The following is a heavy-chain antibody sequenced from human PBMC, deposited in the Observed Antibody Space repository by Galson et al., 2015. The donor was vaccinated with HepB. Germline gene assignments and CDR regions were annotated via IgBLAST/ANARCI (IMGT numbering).Heavy chain of an antibody. V-gene: IGHV7-4-1*02. J-gene: IGHJ5*02. CDR3: VRNKYFDWLGGLDP. CDR2: INTKTGDP. D-gene: IGHD3-9*01. Sequence: SVKVSCKASGYTFTSYAMNWLRQAPGQGLEWIGWINTKTGDPMYAQGFVGRFVFSLDTSVSTAYLEISSLKADDTAVYYRVRNKYFDWLGGLDPWGQGTLVTVSS. CDR1: GYTFTSYA.